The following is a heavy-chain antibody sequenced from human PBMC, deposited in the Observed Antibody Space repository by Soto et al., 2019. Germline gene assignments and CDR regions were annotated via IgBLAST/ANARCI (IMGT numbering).Heavy chain of an antibody. CDR3: ARTYYDILTGYYTFDY. V-gene: IGHV2-5*02. J-gene: IGHJ4*02. CDR1: GFSLSTSGVG. Sequence: QITLKESGPALVKATQTLTLTCTFSGFSLSTSGVGVGWIRQPPGKALEWLALIYWDDDKRYSPSLKSRLTITKDTSKNQVVLTMTNMDPVDTATYYCARTYYDILTGYYTFDYWGQGTLVTVSS. D-gene: IGHD3-9*01. CDR2: IYWDDDK.